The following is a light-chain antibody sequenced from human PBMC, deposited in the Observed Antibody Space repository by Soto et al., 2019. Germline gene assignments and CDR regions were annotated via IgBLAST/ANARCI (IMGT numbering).Light chain of an antibody. CDR3: QQTSSTPQT. J-gene: IGKJ4*01. Sequence: DIQMTQSPSSVSASIGDTVTITCRASQDINVYLNWYQQKPGKAPTLLIYAASSLPSGVPSRFSGSGSGSDFTLTISSLQPDDFATYYCQQTSSTPQTFGGGAKVDIK. V-gene: IGKV1-39*01. CDR2: AAS. CDR1: QDINVY.